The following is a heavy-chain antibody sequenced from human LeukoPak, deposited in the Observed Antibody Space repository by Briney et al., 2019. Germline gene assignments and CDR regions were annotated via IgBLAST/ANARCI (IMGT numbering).Heavy chain of an antibody. CDR2: INPNSGGT. J-gene: IGHJ4*02. D-gene: IGHD6-19*01. Sequence: GGSLRLSCAASGFTFSSYAMHWVRQAPGQGLEWMGWINPNSGGTNYAQKFQGRVTMTRDTSISTAYMELSRLRSDDTAVYYCARVPSSGWDIDYWGQGTLVTVSS. CDR3: ARVPSSGWDIDY. V-gene: IGHV1-2*02. CDR1: GFTFSSYA.